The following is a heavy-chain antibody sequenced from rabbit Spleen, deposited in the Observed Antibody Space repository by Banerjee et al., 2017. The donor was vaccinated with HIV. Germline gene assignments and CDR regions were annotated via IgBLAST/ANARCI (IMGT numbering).Heavy chain of an antibody. D-gene: IGHD1-1*01. J-gene: IGHJ6*01. CDR1: GFSFSSNYY. CDR3: ARDTSSSFSSYGMDL. CDR2: IDTGSSDYT. V-gene: IGHV1S40*01. Sequence: QSLEESGGDLVKPGASLPLTCTASGFSFSSNYYMCWVRQAPAKGLEWIACIDTGSSDYTYYASWATGRFTCSKTSSTTVTLQMTSLTAADTATYFCARDTSSSFSSYGMDLWGQGTLVTVS.